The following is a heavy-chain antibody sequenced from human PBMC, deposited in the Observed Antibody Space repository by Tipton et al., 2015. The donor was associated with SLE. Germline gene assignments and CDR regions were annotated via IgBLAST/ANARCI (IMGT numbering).Heavy chain of an antibody. V-gene: IGHV3-13*01. CDR1: GFTFSSYD. CDR2: IGTTGDT. J-gene: IGHJ3*02. CDR3: VRGGTDAFDI. Sequence: SLRLSCAASGFTFSSYDMHWVRQVAGKPLEWVSAIGTTGDTLYSGSVKGRFSISRDNAKRSLSLQMNNLRVGDTAVYYWVRGGTDAFDIWGQGTMVAVST.